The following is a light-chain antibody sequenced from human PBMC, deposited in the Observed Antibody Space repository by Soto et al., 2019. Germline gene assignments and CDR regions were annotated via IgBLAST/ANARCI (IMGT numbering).Light chain of an antibody. CDR3: QQSYSTPIT. CDR2: AAS. Sequence: DIQMTQSPSSLSASVGDRVTITCRASQSISSYLNWYQQKPGKAPKLLIYAASSLQSGVPSRFSGSGSGTDFTLTINSLHPEDFATYYCQQSYSTPITLGQGTRLEIK. V-gene: IGKV1-39*01. J-gene: IGKJ5*01. CDR1: QSISSY.